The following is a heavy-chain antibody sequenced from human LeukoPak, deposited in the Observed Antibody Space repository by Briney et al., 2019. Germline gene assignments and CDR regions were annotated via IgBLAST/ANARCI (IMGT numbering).Heavy chain of an antibody. CDR2: ISGSGGST. CDR3: AKDPSWDTAMVRYYYYGMDV. D-gene: IGHD5-18*01. Sequence: GGSLRLSCAASGFTFSSYAMSWVRQAPGKGLEWVSAISGSGGSTYYADSVKGRFTISRDNSKNTLYLQMNSLRAEDTAVYYCAKDPSWDTAMVRYYYYGMDVWGQGTTVTVSS. CDR1: GFTFSSYA. J-gene: IGHJ6*02. V-gene: IGHV3-23*01.